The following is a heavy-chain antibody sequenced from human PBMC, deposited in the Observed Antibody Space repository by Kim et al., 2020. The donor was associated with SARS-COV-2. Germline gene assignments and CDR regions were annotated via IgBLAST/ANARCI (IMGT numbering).Heavy chain of an antibody. V-gene: IGHV1-3*01. CDR2: KT. D-gene: IGHD4-4*01. CDR3: ARDRNPTVYDY. Sequence: KTKDSQKFQGRVTITRDTSANTAYMDLRSLTFEDTAIYYCARDRNPTVYDYWGQGTLVTVSS. J-gene: IGHJ4*02.